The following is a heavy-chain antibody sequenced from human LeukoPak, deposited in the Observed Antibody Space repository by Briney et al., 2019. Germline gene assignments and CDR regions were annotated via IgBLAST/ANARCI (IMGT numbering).Heavy chain of an antibody. CDR3: ANGNRCTSPNCLGYYYFYMDV. V-gene: IGHV3-23*01. D-gene: IGHD2-8*01. CDR1: VFTFSSQA. J-gene: IGHJ6*03. Sequence: GGSLRLSCAASVFTFSSQAMTSVRQTPARGLEWDSGFSGSGGTTYYADSVKGRFTISRDNSKNTLYLQMNSLRAEDTAVYYCANGNRCTSPNCLGYYYFYMDVWGKGTTVTVSS. CDR2: FSGSGGTT.